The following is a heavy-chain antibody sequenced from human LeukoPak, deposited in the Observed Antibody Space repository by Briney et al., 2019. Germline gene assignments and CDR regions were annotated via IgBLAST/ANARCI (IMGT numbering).Heavy chain of an antibody. V-gene: IGHV3-21*01. D-gene: IGHD1-26*01. CDR1: GFTFSNYS. J-gene: IGHJ3*02. CDR2: ISSTSSYI. CDR3: ARVFGELLLGAFDI. Sequence: GGSLRLSCAASGFTFSNYSMNWVRQAPGKGLEWVSSISSTSSYIYYADSVKGRFTISRDNAKNSLYLQMNSLRAEDTAVYYCARVFGELLLGAFDIWGQGTMVTVSS.